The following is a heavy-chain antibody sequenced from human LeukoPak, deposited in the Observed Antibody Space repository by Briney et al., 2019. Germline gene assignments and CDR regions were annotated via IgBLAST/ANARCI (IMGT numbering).Heavy chain of an antibody. CDR3: ARLCRGYSYGYFYFDY. Sequence: ASVKVSCKASGGTFSSYAISWVRQAPGQGLEWMGGIIPIFGTANYAQKFQGRVTITTDESTSTAYMELSSLRSEDTAVYYCARLCRGYSYGYFYFDYWGQGTLVTVSS. V-gene: IGHV1-69*05. D-gene: IGHD5-18*01. CDR2: IIPIFGTA. J-gene: IGHJ4*02. CDR1: GGTFSSYA.